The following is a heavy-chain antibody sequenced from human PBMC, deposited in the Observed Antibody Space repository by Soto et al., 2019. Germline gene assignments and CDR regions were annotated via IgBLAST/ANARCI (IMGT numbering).Heavy chain of an antibody. CDR1: GGSISSYY. J-gene: IGHJ5*02. CDR3: ARYSSSWYWFDP. Sequence: SETLSLTCTVSGGSISSYYWSWIRQPPGKGLEWIGYIYYSGSTNYNPSLKSRVTISVDTSKSQFSLKLSSVTAADTAVYYCARYSSSWYWFDPWGQGTLVTVSS. D-gene: IGHD6-13*01. CDR2: IYYSGST. V-gene: IGHV4-59*01.